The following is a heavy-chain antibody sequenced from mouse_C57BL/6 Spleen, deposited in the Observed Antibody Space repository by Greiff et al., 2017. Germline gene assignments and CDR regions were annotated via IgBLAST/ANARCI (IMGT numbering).Heavy chain of an antibody. CDR3: TRDLRGYAMDY. CDR2: ISSGGGYI. V-gene: IGHV5-9-1*02. CDR1: GFTFSSYA. J-gene: IGHJ4*01. Sequence: EVKLVESGEGLVKPGGSLKLSCAASGFTFSSYAMSWVRQTPEKRLEWVAYISSGGGYIYYADTVKGRFTISRDNARNTLYLQMSSLKSEDTAMYYCTRDLRGYAMDYWGQGTSVTVSS.